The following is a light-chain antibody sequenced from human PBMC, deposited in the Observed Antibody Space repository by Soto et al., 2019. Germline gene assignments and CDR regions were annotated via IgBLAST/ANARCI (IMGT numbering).Light chain of an antibody. J-gene: IGKJ1*01. CDR2: DAS. V-gene: IGKV1-5*01. CDR1: QSISTW. Sequence: IQLTQSPSSLSASVGDRVTTTCRASQSISTWLAWYQQKPGKAPNLLIYDASTLQGGVPSRFSGSGSGTEFTLTVTSLQPEDFATYFCQQYDKYSTFGHGTKVDIK. CDR3: QQYDKYST.